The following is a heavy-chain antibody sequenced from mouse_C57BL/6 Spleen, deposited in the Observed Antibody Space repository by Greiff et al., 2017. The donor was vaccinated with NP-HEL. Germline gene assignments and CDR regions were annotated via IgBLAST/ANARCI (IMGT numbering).Heavy chain of an antibody. CDR1: GYTFTSYW. J-gene: IGHJ4*01. CDR2: IDPSDSET. V-gene: IGHV1-52*01. Sequence: QVQLQQPGAELVRPGSSVKLSCKASGYTFTSYWMHWVKQRPIQGLEWIGNIDPSDSETHYNQKFKDKATLTVDKSSSTAYMQLSSLTSEDSAVYYCATLYDYDGYAMDYWGQGTSVTVSS. CDR3: ATLYDYDGYAMDY. D-gene: IGHD2-4*01.